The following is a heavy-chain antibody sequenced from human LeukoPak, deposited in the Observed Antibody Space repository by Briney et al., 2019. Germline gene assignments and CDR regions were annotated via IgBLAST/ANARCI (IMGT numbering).Heavy chain of an antibody. CDR3: ARKSYYYDSSGYYFDYGMDV. D-gene: IGHD3-22*01. CDR1: GYTFTSYD. Sequence: GASVNVSCKASGYTFTSYDINWVRQDTGQGLEWMGWMNPNSGNTGYAQKFQGRVTMTRNTSISTAYMELSSLRSEDTAVYYCARKSYYYDSSGYYFDYGMDVWGQGTTVTVSS. J-gene: IGHJ6*02. CDR2: MNPNSGNT. V-gene: IGHV1-8*01.